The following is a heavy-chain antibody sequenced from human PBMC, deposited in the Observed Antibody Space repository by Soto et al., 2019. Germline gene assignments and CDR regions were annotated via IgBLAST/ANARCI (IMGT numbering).Heavy chain of an antibody. CDR3: ARRHSGGFFRFFDS. CDR1: GGSLSTNP. Sequence: VKVSCKASGGSLSTNPISWVRQAPGQGLEWMGGTGSGTGPGNHAQKFQGRLTVTADKSTSTVYMELTNLSSEDTAVYYCARRHSGGFFRFFDSWGQGTLVTVSS. CDR2: TGSGTGPG. V-gene: IGHV1-69*10. D-gene: IGHD2-15*01. J-gene: IGHJ4*02.